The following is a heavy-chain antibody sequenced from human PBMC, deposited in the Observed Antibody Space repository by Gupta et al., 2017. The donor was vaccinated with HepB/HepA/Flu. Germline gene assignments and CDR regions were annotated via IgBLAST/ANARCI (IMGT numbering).Heavy chain of an antibody. CDR2: IWHDGKSY. V-gene: IGHV3-33*01. J-gene: IGHJ4*02. CDR3: ARDPGADDAIDY. Sequence: QVQLVESGGGVVAPGRSLRLSCAASGFKLSSYGMHWVRQGPGKGLEWVAVIWHDGKSYSYADSVKGRFTISRDNSKNTLFLQMDSLRTEDTAIYYCARDPGADDAIDYWGQGTLVTVSS. D-gene: IGHD1-26*01. CDR1: GFKLSSYG.